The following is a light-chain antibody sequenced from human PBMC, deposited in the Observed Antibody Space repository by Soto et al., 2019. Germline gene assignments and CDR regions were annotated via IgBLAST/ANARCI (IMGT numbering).Light chain of an antibody. J-gene: IGKJ1*01. V-gene: IGKV1-6*02. CDR2: GVS. Sequence: CRTASVGDRVTITCRASQDIRNSLSWYQQKPGEAPKLLIYGVSSLQSGVPSRFSGSASGTDFTLTISSLQPEDFGTYFCLHAPILPCPFGQVT. CDR1: QDIRNS. CDR3: LHAPILPCP.